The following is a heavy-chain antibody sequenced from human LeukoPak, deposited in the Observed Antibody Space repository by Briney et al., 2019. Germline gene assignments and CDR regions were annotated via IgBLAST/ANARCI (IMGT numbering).Heavy chain of an antibody. Sequence: SETLSLTCAVFGGSFSDFYWSWIRQTPGKGLEWIGEVDHTGGTKYNSSLKSRVTISVDTSKNQFSLKLSFVTAADTAVYYCARGKYYCSGDSCSPPFDYWGRGALVTVSS. V-gene: IGHV4-34*01. J-gene: IGHJ4*02. D-gene: IGHD2-15*01. CDR2: VDHTGGT. CDR3: ARGKYYCSGDSCSPPFDY. CDR1: GGSFSDFY.